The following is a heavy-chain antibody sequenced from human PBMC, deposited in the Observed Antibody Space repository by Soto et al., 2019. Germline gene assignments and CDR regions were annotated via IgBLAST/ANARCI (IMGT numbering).Heavy chain of an antibody. J-gene: IGHJ4*02. Sequence: SETLSLTCVVSGGSLSSYYWSWIRQPPGKGLEWIGYIYYSGSTNYNPSLKSRVTISVDTSKNQFSLKLSSVTAADTAVYYCARTWGSTNDYGGRGTLVTVPS. CDR1: GGSLSSYY. CDR3: ARTWGSTNDY. D-gene: IGHD3-16*01. CDR2: IYYSGST. V-gene: IGHV4-59*01.